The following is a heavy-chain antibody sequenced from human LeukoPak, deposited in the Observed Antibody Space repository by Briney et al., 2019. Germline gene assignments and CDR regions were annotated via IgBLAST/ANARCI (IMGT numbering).Heavy chain of an antibody. CDR3: ARGKGITMIVAH. CDR2: INPNSGGT. V-gene: IGHV1-2*02. CDR1: GYTFTGSY. D-gene: IGHD3-22*01. Sequence: ASLKVSCTASGYTFTGSYIHWVRQAPGQGLEWMGWINPNSGGTNYAQKFQGRVTMTRDTSISTAYKELSRLRSDDTAVYYCARGKGITMIVAHWGQGTLVTVSS. J-gene: IGHJ4*02.